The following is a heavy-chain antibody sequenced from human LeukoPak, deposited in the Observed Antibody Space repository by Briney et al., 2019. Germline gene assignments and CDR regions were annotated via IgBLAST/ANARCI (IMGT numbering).Heavy chain of an antibody. CDR3: AKDKAQAYYASGSLVL. D-gene: IGHD3-10*01. CDR2: ISAYNGNT. CDR1: GGTFSTYV. J-gene: IGHJ4*02. V-gene: IGHV1-18*01. Sequence: GASVKVSCKASGGTFSTYVISWVRQAPGQGLEWMGWISAYNGNTNYAQKLQGRVTMTTDTSTSTAYMELRSLRSDDTALYYCAKDKAQAYYASGSLVLWGQGTLVTVSS.